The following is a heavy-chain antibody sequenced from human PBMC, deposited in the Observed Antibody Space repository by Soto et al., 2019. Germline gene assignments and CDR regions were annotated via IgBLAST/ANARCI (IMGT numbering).Heavy chain of an antibody. CDR3: ARGIGNPTTVTTGWAIWHI. CDR1: GGSFSGYY. V-gene: IGHV4-34*01. D-gene: IGHD4-17*01. J-gene: IGHJ3*02. CDR2: INHSGST. Sequence: SETLSLTCAVYGGSFSGYYWSWIRQPPGKGLEWIGEINHSGSTNYNPSLKSRVTISVDTSKNQFSLKLSSVTAADTAVYYCARGIGNPTTVTTGWAIWHIWGQGTMVTVSS.